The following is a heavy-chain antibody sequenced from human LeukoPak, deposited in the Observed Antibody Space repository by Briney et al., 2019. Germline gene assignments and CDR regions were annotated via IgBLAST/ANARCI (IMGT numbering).Heavy chain of an antibody. Sequence: SVKVSCKASVGTFSSYAISWVRPAPGQGLEWVGGIIPIFGTANYAQKFQGRVTITEDESTRTAYMELSSLRSEDTAVYYWARSRRIAVAGTFTLWGQGTLVTVSS. CDR2: IIPIFGTA. CDR3: ARSRRIAVAGTFTL. D-gene: IGHD6-19*01. CDR1: VGTFSSYA. J-gene: IGHJ4*02. V-gene: IGHV1-69*13.